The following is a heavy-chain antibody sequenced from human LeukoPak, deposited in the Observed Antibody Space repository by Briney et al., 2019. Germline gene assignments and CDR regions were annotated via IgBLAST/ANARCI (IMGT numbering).Heavy chain of an antibody. CDR2: INHSGST. J-gene: IGHJ4*02. Sequence: SETLSLTCAVYGGSFSGYYWSWIRQPPGKRLEWFGEINHSGSTNYNPSLKSRVTISVDTSKNQFSLKLSSVTAADTAAYYCARTYSSDWYAIDYWGQGTLVTVSS. CDR3: ARTYSSDWYAIDY. D-gene: IGHD6-19*01. V-gene: IGHV4-34*01. CDR1: GGSFSGYY.